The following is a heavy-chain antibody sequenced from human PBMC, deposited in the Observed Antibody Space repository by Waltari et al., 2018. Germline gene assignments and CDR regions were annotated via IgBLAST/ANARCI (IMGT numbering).Heavy chain of an antibody. CDR2: IYSGVST. CDR1: GFTFSSYA. V-gene: IGHV3-23*03. CDR3: AKVDSSGNDAFDI. D-gene: IGHD3-22*01. J-gene: IGHJ3*02. Sequence: EVQLLESGGGLVQPGGYLRLSCAASGFTFSSYAMSWVRQAPGKGLEWVSVIYSGVSTYYADSVKGRFTISRDNSKNTLYLQMNSLRAEDTAVYYCAKVDSSGNDAFDIWGQGTMVTVSS.